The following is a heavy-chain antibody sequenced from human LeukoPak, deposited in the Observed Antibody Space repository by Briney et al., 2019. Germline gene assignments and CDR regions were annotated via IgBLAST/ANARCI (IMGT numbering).Heavy chain of an antibody. CDR2: IRWNSNNI. D-gene: IGHD3-22*01. CDR1: GFPFHDYA. CDR3: AKGPYFYDSPIDY. V-gene: IGHV3-9*01. Sequence: PGGSLRLSCAASGFPFHDYAMHWVRQAPGKGLEWVSSIRWNSNNIAYADSVRGRFTISRDNAKSSLYLQMNSLRAEDTAFYYCAKGPYFYDSPIDYWGQGTLVTVSS. J-gene: IGHJ4*02.